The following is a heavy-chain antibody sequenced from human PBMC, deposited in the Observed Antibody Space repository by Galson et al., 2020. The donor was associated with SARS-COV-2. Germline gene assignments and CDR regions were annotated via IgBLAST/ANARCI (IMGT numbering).Heavy chain of an antibody. V-gene: IGHV4-39*07. CDR3: ARSELRFLEWLTVGDNWFDP. J-gene: IGHJ5*02. D-gene: IGHD3-3*01. CDR2: IYYSGST. Sequence: SETLSLTCTVSGGSISSSSYYWGWIRQPPGKGLEWIGSIYYSGSTYYNPSLKSRVTISVDTTKDQFSLKLSSVTAADTAVYYCARSELRFLEWLTVGDNWFDPWGQGTLVTVSS. CDR1: GGSISSSSYY.